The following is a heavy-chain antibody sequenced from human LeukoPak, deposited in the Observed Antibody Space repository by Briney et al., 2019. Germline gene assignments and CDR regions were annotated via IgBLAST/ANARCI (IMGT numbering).Heavy chain of an antibody. V-gene: IGHV1-18*01. J-gene: IGHJ3*02. Sequence: GASVKVSCKASGYTFTSYGISWVRQAPGQGLEWMGWISAYNGKTNYAQKLQGRVTMTTDTSTSTAYMELRSLRSDGTAVYYCARDMVRGVITPSDAFDIWGQGTMVTVSS. D-gene: IGHD3-10*01. CDR2: ISAYNGKT. CDR1: GYTFTSYG. CDR3: ARDMVRGVITPSDAFDI.